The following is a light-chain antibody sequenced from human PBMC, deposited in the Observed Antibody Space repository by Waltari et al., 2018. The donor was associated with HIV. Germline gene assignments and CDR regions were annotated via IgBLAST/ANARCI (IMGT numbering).Light chain of an antibody. CDR1: SRDVGGYNY. J-gene: IGLJ2*01. Sequence: QSALTQPASVSGSPGQSITISCTGTSRDVGGYNYVPWYQQNPGKAPKLTIYDVSNRPSGVSNRFSGSKSGNTASLTISGLQAEDEADYYCSSYTSSSTLVVFGGGTKLTVL. V-gene: IGLV2-14*03. CDR2: DVS. CDR3: SSYTSSSTLVV.